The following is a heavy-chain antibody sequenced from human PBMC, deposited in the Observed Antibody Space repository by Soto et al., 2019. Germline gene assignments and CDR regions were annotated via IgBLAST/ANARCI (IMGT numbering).Heavy chain of an antibody. D-gene: IGHD6-13*01. CDR1: GFIFSDYA. CDR2: ISYGGDNK. CDR3: AKAPNSTSWYGLEADF. J-gene: IGHJ4*02. Sequence: QVQLVESGGGVVQPGRSLRLSCAASGFIFSDYAMHWVRQAPGKGLEWVAVISYGGDNKYYADSVRGRFDISRDNLKNTLDLQMNSLNPEETAVSRCAKAPNSTSWYGLEADFWGQGTLVTVSS. V-gene: IGHV3-30*09.